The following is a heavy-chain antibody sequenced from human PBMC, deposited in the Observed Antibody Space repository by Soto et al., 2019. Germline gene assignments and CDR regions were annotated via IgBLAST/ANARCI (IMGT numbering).Heavy chain of an antibody. J-gene: IGHJ4*02. V-gene: IGHV4-30-4*01. D-gene: IGHD2-8*01. CDR2: ILYSGTT. CDR3: ARHGALDY. Sequence: QVQLQESGPGLVKPSQTLSLTCTVSGGSISSGDYYWSWIRQPPGKGLEWIGYILYSGTTNYNPSLESRLTISVDTSKNQFSLKLTSVTAADTAVYSCARHGALDYWGRGTLVTVSS. CDR1: GGSISSGDYY.